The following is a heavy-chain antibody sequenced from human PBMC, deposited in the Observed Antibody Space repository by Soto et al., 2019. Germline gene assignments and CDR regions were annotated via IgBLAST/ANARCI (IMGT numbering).Heavy chain of an antibody. J-gene: IGHJ5*02. CDR3: ARAMRGYSIWFDP. CDR1: GFTFSSYS. Sequence: ESGGGLVKPGGSLRLSCAASGFTFSSYSMNWVRQAPGKGLEWVSSISSSSSYIYYADSVKGRFTISRDNAKNSLYLQMNSLRAEDTAVYYCARAMRGYSIWFDPWGQGTLVTVSS. V-gene: IGHV3-21*01. CDR2: ISSSSSYI. D-gene: IGHD3-22*01.